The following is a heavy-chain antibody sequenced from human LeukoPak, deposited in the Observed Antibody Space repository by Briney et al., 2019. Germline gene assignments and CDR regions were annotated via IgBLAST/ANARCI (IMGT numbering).Heavy chain of an antibody. D-gene: IGHD6-19*01. CDR1: GGSFSGYY. CDR3: ARAGITVDSPFDY. V-gene: IGHV4-34*01. J-gene: IGHJ4*02. CDR2: INHGGST. Sequence: SESLSLTCAVYGGSFSGYYWSWIRQPPGKGLEWIGEINHGGSTNYNPSLESRVTISADTSKNQFSLRLSSVTAADTAVYYCARAGITVDSPFDYWGQGTLVTVSS.